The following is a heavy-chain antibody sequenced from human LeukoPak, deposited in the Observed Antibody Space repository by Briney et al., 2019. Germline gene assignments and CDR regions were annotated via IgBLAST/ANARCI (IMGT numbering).Heavy chain of an antibody. CDR2: IYYSGST. CDR3: ARDRGDYYGSGSYYYPYYMDV. CDR1: GGSISSYY. Sequence: PWETLSLTCTVSGGSISSYYWSWIRQPPGKGLEWIGYIYYSGSTNYNPSLKSRVTISVDTSKNQFSLKLSSVTAADTAVYYCARDRGDYYGSGSYYYPYYMDVWGKGTTVTVSS. V-gene: IGHV4-59*01. J-gene: IGHJ6*03. D-gene: IGHD3-10*01.